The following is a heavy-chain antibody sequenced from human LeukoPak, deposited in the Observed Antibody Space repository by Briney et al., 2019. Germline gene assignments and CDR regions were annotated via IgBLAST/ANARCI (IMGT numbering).Heavy chain of an antibody. CDR2: ISGSGGST. J-gene: IGHJ4*02. V-gene: IGHV3-23*01. CDR1: GYTFSSYA. D-gene: IGHD5-18*01. Sequence: GGSLRLSCAASGYTFSSYAMSWVRQAPGKGLEWVSAISGSGGSTYYADSVKGRFTISRDNSKNTLYLQMNSLRAEDTAVYYCAKSTGYSYGREDYWGQGTLVTVSS. CDR3: AKSTGYSYGREDY.